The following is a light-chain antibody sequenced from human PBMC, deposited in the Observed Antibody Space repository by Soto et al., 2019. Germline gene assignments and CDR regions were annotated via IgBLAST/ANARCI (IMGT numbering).Light chain of an antibody. CDR3: QQINNFPRT. Sequence: DIQLTQSPSFLSASVGDRVTITCRASQGISSYLAWYQQRPGKAPKLLMYGASTLQSGVPSRFSGSASGTTFTLTITTLQPEDFATYYCQQINNFPRTFGQGTKVE. CDR2: GAS. V-gene: IGKV1-9*01. CDR1: QGISSY. J-gene: IGKJ1*01.